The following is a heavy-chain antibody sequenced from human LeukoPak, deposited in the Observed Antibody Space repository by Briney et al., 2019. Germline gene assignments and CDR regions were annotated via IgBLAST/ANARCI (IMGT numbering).Heavy chain of an antibody. Sequence: ASETLSLTCTVSGVSISSSNSYWGWIRQPPGKGLEWIGSIYYSGRTNYNPSLKSRVTISVNTSKNQFSLKLSSVTAADTAVYYCARSKYGGPDYWGQGTLVTVSS. CDR3: ARSKYGGPDY. D-gene: IGHD3-10*02. J-gene: IGHJ4*02. CDR1: GVSISSSNSY. V-gene: IGHV4-39*07. CDR2: IYYSGRT.